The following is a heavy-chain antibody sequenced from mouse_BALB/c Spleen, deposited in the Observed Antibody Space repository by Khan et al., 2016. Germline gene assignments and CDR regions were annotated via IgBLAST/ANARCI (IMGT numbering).Heavy chain of an antibody. D-gene: IGHD2-1*01. CDR2: IYPGDGDT. CDR1: GYTFTSYW. CDR3: ARGGYGNYVLAY. Sequence: VQLQESGAELARPGASVKLSCKASGYTFTSYWMQWVKQRPGQGLQWIGTIYPGDGDTRYTQKFKGKATLTADKSSSTAYMQLSSLASEDSAVDYCARGGYGNYVLAYWGQGTLVTVSA. J-gene: IGHJ3*01. V-gene: IGHV1-87*01.